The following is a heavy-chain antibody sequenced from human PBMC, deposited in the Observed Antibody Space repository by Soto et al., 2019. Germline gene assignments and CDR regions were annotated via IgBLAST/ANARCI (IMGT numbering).Heavy chain of an antibody. V-gene: IGHV5-51*01. CDR1: GYSFTSYW. CDR2: IYPGDSDT. Sequence: GESLKISCKGSGYSFTSYWIGWVRQMPGKGLEWMGIIYPGDSDTRYSPSFQGQVTISADKSISTAYLQWSSLKASDTAMYYCAGWESNWGWGDAFDIWGQGTMVTVSS. J-gene: IGHJ3*02. CDR3: AGWESNWGWGDAFDI. D-gene: IGHD7-27*01.